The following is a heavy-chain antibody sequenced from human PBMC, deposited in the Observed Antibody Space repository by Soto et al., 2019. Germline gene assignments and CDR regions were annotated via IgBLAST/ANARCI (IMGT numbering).Heavy chain of an antibody. CDR2: VSYNGNT. CDR3: ARQQYTVVTAFDV. J-gene: IGHJ3*01. V-gene: IGHV4-59*01. Sequence: LSLTCTVSGGSITPYYWSWIRQPPGEGLEWIGYVSYNGNTDYNPSLKSRVSISVDTSKNEFSLKLNSLTAADAAIYFCARQQYTVVTAFDVWGRGAMVTVSS. D-gene: IGHD2-15*01. CDR1: GGSITPYY.